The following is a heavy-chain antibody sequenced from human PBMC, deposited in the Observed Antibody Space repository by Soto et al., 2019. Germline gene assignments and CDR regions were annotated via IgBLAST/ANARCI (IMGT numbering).Heavy chain of an antibody. CDR3: ARYCSGGSCFNY. Sequence: PGGSLRLSCAASGFTFSNYWMSWVRQAPGKGLEWVANIKEDGSEKYYVDSVKGRFTISRDNAKNSVYLQMNSLRAEDTAVYYCARYCSGGSCFNYWGQGTLVTVPS. CDR2: IKEDGSEK. V-gene: IGHV3-7*03. J-gene: IGHJ4*02. D-gene: IGHD2-15*01. CDR1: GFTFSNYW.